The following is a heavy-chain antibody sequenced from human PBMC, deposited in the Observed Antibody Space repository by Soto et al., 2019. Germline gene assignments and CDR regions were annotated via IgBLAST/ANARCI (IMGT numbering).Heavy chain of an antibody. Sequence: SETLSLTCAVYGGSFSGYYWSWIRQPPGKGLEWIGEINHSGSTNYNPSLKSRVTISVDTSKNQFSLKLSSVTAADTAVYYCARFPRGYSYGHFDYWGQGTLVTSPQ. CDR3: ARFPRGYSYGHFDY. D-gene: IGHD5-18*01. CDR1: GGSFSGYY. V-gene: IGHV4-34*01. CDR2: INHSGST. J-gene: IGHJ4*02.